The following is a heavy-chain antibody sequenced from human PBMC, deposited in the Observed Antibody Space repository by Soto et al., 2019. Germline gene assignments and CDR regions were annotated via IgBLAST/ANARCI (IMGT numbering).Heavy chain of an antibody. CDR1: GGSISSGGYY. Sequence: QVQLQESGPGLVKPSQTLSLTCTVSGGSISSGGYYWSWIRQHPGKGLEWIGYIYYSGSTYYNPSLKSRVTISVDTSKNQFSLKLSSVTAADTAVYYCARDRPRGMVRAEKAATTKYGMDVWGQGTTVTVSS. D-gene: IGHD3-10*01. J-gene: IGHJ6*02. V-gene: IGHV4-31*03. CDR3: ARDRPRGMVRAEKAATTKYGMDV. CDR2: IYYSGST.